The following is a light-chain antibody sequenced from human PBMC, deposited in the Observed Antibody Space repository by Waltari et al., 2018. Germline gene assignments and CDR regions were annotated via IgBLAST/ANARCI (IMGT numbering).Light chain of an antibody. CDR2: GAS. J-gene: IGKJ1*01. V-gene: IGKV3-20*01. CDR3: QNHERLPAV. CDR1: QSIGRY. Sequence: EIVLTQSPGTLSLSPGERATLSCRASQSIGRYLIWYQQKPGQAPRLLIYGASTRTAGIPDGFSGSGSGTDFSLTISRLEPEDFAVYYCQNHERLPAVFGRGTKVEIK.